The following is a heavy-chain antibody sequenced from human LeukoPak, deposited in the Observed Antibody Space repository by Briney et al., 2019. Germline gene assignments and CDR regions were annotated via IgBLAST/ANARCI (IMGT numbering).Heavy chain of an antibody. CDR1: GFTFSRYT. V-gene: IGHV3-30-3*01. D-gene: IGHD1-26*01. CDR2: ISIDGNTK. CDR3: ARDHDSGGGGGS. J-gene: IGHJ5*02. Sequence: GGSLRLSCAVSGFTFSRYTMHWVRQAPGQGLEWVAVISIDGNTKYHADSVRGRFTISRDNSKNTLYLQMNSLRTEDTAVYFCARDHDSGGGGGSWGQGTLVTVSS.